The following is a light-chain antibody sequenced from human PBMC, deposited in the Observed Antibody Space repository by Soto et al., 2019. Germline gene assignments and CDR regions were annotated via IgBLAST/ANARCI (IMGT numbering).Light chain of an antibody. CDR1: QDITNY. Sequence: IQMTQSPSSLSASVGDRVTITCQASQDITNYLNWYQQKPGKAPKLLIYDASTLGAGVPSRFSGSGTGTDFTFTISSLQPEDIATYYCQQYDNLPFTFGPGTKVDIK. CDR3: QQYDNLPFT. V-gene: IGKV1-33*01. CDR2: DAS. J-gene: IGKJ3*01.